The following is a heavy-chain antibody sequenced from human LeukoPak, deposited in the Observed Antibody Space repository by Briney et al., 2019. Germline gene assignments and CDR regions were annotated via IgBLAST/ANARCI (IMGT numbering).Heavy chain of an antibody. CDR2: ISASGNT. CDR1: GASIISGSYY. Sequence: SETLSLTCSVSGASIISGSYYWTWIRQSAGKGLEWIGRISASGNTKFNPSLKSRVTISIDTSTHEFSLGLSSVTAADTAVYYCVISTIRKGFDPWGQGTLVTVSS. D-gene: IGHD3-3*01. V-gene: IGHV4-61*02. J-gene: IGHJ5*02. CDR3: VISTIRKGFDP.